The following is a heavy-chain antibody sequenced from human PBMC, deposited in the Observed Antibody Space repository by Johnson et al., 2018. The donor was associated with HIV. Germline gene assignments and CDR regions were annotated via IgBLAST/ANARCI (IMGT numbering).Heavy chain of an antibody. CDR1: GFTFKSYW. V-gene: IGHV3-7*01. D-gene: IGHD4-23*01. Sequence: DVQVVESGGGLVQPGGSLRLSCVASGFTFKSYWMTWVRQAPGKGLEWVANIKEDGSNKYYADSVKGRFTISRDNSKNTLYLKMNSLRVEDTAVYYCAKSPGKDHGGNSGAFDIWGQGTMVTVAS. CDR3: AKSPGKDHGGNSGAFDI. J-gene: IGHJ3*02. CDR2: IKEDGSNK.